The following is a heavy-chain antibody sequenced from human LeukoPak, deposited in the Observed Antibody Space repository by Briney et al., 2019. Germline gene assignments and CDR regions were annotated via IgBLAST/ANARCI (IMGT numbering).Heavy chain of an antibody. CDR2: IQYDGNKR. CDR1: TFTFSSYS. D-gene: IGHD6-19*01. V-gene: IGHV3-30*02. CDR3: ATTMSRSAWSPFDG. Sequence: PGGSLRLSCAASTFTFSSYSMHWVRQAPGKGLEWVAFIQYDGNKRYYADSVKGRFTISRDNSKNTLYLQMNSLRPEDTPLYYRATTMSRSAWSPFDGWGQGTLVTVSS. J-gene: IGHJ4*02.